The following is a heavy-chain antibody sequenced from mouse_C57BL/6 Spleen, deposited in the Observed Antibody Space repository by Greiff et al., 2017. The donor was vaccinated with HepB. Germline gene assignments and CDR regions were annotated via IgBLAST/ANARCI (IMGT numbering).Heavy chain of an antibody. V-gene: IGHV1-54*01. CDR3: ARERDDYPFAY. J-gene: IGHJ3*01. Sequence: QVQLQQSGAELVRPGTSVKVSCKASGYAFTNYLIEWVKQRPGQGLEWIGVINPGSGGTNYNEKFKGKATLTADKSSSTAYMQLSSLTSEDSAVYFCARERDDYPFAYWGQGTLVTVSA. D-gene: IGHD2-4*01. CDR1: GYAFTNYL. CDR2: INPGSGGT.